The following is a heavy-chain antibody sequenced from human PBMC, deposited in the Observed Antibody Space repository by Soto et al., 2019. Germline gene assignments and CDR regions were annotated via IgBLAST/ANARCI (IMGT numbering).Heavy chain of an antibody. CDR1: GGSISSSSYY. CDR3: ARHQLPITFVRGVMGHYGMDV. CDR2: IYYSGST. V-gene: IGHV4-39*01. Sequence: SENLSLTCTVSGGSISSSSYYWGWIRQPPGKGLEWIGSIYYSGSTYYNRSLKSRATISVDTSKNQFSLKLSSVTAADTAVYYCARHQLPITFVRGVMGHYGMDVWGQGTTVIVSS. J-gene: IGHJ6*02. D-gene: IGHD3-10*01.